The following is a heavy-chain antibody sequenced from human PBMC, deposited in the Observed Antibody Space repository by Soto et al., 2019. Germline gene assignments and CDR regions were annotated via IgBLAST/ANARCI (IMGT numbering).Heavy chain of an antibody. D-gene: IGHD3-10*01. CDR2: INAGNGNT. V-gene: IGHV1-3*01. CDR3: ARAVKRFGELLPYVVYYGMDV. CDR1: GYTFTSYA. J-gene: IGHJ6*02. Sequence: ASVKVSCKASGYTFTSYAMHWVGQAPGQRLEWMGCINAGNGNTKYSQKFQGRVTITRDTSASTSYMQLSSLRSEDTAVYYCARAVKRFGELLPYVVYYGMDVWGQGTTVIVSS.